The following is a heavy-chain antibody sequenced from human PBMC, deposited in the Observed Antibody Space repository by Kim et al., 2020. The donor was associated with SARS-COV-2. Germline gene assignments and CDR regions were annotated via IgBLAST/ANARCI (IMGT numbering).Heavy chain of an antibody. CDR1: GFTFSSYG. V-gene: IGHV3-33*05. D-gene: IGHD5-12*01. J-gene: IGHJ6*02. CDR3: ARDLLYSGYEKGYSYGMDV. CDR2: ISYDGSNK. Sequence: GGSLRLSCAASGFTFSSYGMHWVRQAPGKGLEWVAVISYDGSNKYYADSVKGRFTISRDNSKNTLYLQMNSLRAEDTAVYYCARDLLYSGYEKGYSYGMDVWGQGTTVTVSS.